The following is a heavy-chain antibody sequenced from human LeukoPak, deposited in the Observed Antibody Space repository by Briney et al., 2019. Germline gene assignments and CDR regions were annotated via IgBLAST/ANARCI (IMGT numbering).Heavy chain of an antibody. J-gene: IGHJ5*02. CDR2: IRSKANSYAT. V-gene: IGHV3-73*01. D-gene: IGHD5-12*01. Sequence: GGSLRLSCAASGFTFSGSAMHWVRQASGKGLEWVGRIRSKANSYATAYAASVKGRFTISRDDSKNTAYLQMNSLKTEDTAVYYCTRLDIVATSWGQGTLVTVSS. CDR1: GFTFSGSA. CDR3: TRLDIVATS.